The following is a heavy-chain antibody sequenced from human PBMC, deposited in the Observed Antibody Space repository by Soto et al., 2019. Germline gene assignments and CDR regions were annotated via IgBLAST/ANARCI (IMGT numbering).Heavy chain of an antibody. CDR2: INRDGTST. D-gene: IGHD3-16*01. CDR3: ARALYYDSETDNWFDP. V-gene: IGHV3-74*01. J-gene: IGHJ5*02. CDR1: GFTFSRYW. Sequence: GGSLRLSCAASGFTFSRYWMHWVRQAPGKGLVWVSRINRDGTSTNYADSVKGRFTISRDNAKNGLYLQMDSLGAEDTAVYFCARALYYDSETDNWFDPWGQGTLVTVSS.